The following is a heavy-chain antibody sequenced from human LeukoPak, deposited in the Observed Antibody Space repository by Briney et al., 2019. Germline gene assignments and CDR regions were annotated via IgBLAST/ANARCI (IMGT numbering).Heavy chain of an antibody. CDR1: GFTFSSYA. D-gene: IGHD6-19*01. CDR2: ISGSGGST. CDR3: AKDRAGQWLAKTHVFDY. V-gene: IGHV3-23*01. Sequence: PGGSLRLSCAASGFTFSSYAMSWVRQAPGKGLEWVSAISGSGGSTYYADSVKGRFTISRDNSKNTLYLQMNSLRAEDTAVYYCAKDRAGQWLAKTHVFDYWGQGTLVTVSS. J-gene: IGHJ4*02.